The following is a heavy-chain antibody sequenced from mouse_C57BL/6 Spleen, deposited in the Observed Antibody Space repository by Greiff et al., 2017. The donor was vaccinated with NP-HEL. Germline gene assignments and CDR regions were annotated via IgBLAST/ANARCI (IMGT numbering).Heavy chain of an antibody. CDR3: ARSGPTTVEKRDY. Sequence: QVQLQQPGAELVKPGASVKLSCKASGYTFTSYWMQWVKQRPGQGLEWIGEIDPSDSYTNYNQKVKGKATLTVDTSSSTAYMQLSSLTSEDSAVYYCARSGPTTVEKRDYWGQGTTLTVSS. J-gene: IGHJ2*01. V-gene: IGHV1-50*01. D-gene: IGHD1-1*01. CDR1: GYTFTSYW. CDR2: IDPSDSYT.